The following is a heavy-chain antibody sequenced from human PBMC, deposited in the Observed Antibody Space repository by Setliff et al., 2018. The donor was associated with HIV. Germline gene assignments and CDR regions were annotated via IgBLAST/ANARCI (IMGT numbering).Heavy chain of an antibody. CDR1: GGTSSNYA. CDR2: IMPMFGTA. J-gene: IGHJ4*02. Sequence: SVKVSCKASGGTSSNYAITWVRQAPGQGLEWMGKIMPMFGTANYTQRFQGRVTITADEVASTVYLELSSLRSEDTAIYYCARDAGYSGSAWDIWGQGTLVTVSS. D-gene: IGHD5-12*01. CDR3: ARDAGYSGSAWDI. V-gene: IGHV1-69*13.